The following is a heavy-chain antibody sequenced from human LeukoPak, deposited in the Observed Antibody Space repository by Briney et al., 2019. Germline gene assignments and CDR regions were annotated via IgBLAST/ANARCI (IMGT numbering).Heavy chain of an antibody. V-gene: IGHV4-59*06. Sequence: SETLSLTCTVSGGSISTYYWSWIRQPPGKGLEWIGYIYYSGSTYYNPSLKSRVTISVDTSKNQFSLKLSSVTAADTAVYYCARGGGITDNGMDVWGQGTTVTVSS. CDR3: ARGGGITDNGMDV. CDR2: IYYSGST. CDR1: GGSISTYY. J-gene: IGHJ6*02. D-gene: IGHD3-10*01.